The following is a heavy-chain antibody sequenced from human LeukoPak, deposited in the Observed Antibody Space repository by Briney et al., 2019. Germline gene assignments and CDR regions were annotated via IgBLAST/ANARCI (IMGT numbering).Heavy chain of an antibody. CDR2: IYYSGST. CDR3: ARDSQVGALGVYYYYGMDV. D-gene: IGHD1-26*01. Sequence: SETLSLTCTVSGGSISSYYWSWIRQPPGRGLEWIGYIYYSGSTNYNPSLKSRVTISVDTSKNQFSLKLSSVTAADTAVYYCARDSQVGALGVYYYYGMDVWGQGTTVTVSS. V-gene: IGHV4-59*01. CDR1: GGSISSYY. J-gene: IGHJ6*02.